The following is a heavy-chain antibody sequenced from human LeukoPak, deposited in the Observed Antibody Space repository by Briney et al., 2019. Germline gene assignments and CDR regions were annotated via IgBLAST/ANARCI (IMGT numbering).Heavy chain of an antibody. V-gene: IGHV3-11*01. Sequence: GGSLRLSCAASGFTLSDYYMSWIRQAPGKGLEWVSYISSSGSTIYYADSVKGRFTISRDNAKNSLYLQMNSLRAEDTAVYYCARDCSSYYYDSSGYSDYWGQGTLVTVSS. CDR3: ARDCSSYYYDSSGYSDY. D-gene: IGHD3-22*01. CDR2: ISSSGSTI. J-gene: IGHJ4*02. CDR1: GFTLSDYY.